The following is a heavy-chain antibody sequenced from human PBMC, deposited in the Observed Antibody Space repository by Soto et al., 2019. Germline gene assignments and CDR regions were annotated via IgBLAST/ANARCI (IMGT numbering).Heavy chain of an antibody. V-gene: IGHV1-69*06. CDR1: GGTFSSYA. CDR3: AREVPQFALGMDV. Sequence: SVKVSCKASGGTFSSYAISWVRQAPGQGLEWMGGIIPIFGTANYAQKFQGRVTITADKSTSTAYMELSSLRSEDAAVYYCAREVPQFALGMDVWGQGTTVTVSS. CDR2: IIPIFGTA. D-gene: IGHD3-10*01. J-gene: IGHJ6*02.